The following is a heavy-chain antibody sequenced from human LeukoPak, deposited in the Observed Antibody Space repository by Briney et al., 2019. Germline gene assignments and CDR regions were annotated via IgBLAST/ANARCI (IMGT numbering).Heavy chain of an antibody. J-gene: IGHJ4*02. Sequence: PGGSLRLSCAASGFTFSTYAMYWVRQAPGKGLEWVSAIDGSGVYTYYVDSVKGRFTISRDNSKNTLYLRMNSLRAEDTAVYYCAKGGVSILYHFDYWGQGTLVTVSS. CDR2: IDGSGVYT. V-gene: IGHV3-23*01. CDR3: AKGGVSILYHFDY. CDR1: GFTFSTYA. D-gene: IGHD2-8*01.